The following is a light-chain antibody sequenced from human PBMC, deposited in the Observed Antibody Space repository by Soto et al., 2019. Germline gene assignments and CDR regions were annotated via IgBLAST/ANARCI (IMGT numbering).Light chain of an antibody. CDR3: QQLKRYPLS. Sequence: DIPLTQSPSFLSASVGDRVTITCRTSQDISSYLAWYQQKPGKAPQLLISAASTLQSGVPSRFSGSGSGTEFTLTISSLQPEDFATYYCQQLKRYPLSFGGGTKVEI. V-gene: IGKV1-9*01. J-gene: IGKJ4*01. CDR1: QDISSY. CDR2: AAS.